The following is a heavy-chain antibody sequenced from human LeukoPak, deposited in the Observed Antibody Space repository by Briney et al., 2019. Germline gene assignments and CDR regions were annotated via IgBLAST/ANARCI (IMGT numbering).Heavy chain of an antibody. CDR1: GGSISSSNW. CDR2: IYHSGST. CDR3: AREYYYDSSGYYAFDY. J-gene: IGHJ4*02. V-gene: IGHV4-4*02. Sequence: SETLSLTCAVSGGSISSSNWWSWVRPPPGKGLEWIGEIYHSGSTNYNPSLESRVTISVDKSKNQFSLKLSSVTAADTAVYYCAREYYYDSSGYYAFDYWGQGTLVTVSS. D-gene: IGHD3-22*01.